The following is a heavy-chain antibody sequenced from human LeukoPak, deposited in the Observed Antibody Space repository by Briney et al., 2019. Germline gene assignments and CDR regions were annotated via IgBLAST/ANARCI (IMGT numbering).Heavy chain of an antibody. Sequence: PGGSLRLSCAASGFTFSSYSMNWVRQAPGKGLEWVSSISSSSYIYYADSVKGRFTISRDNAKNSLYLQMNSLRAEDTAVYYCARGIVATIGDFDYWGQGTLVTVSS. J-gene: IGHJ4*02. V-gene: IGHV3-21*01. D-gene: IGHD5-12*01. CDR1: GFTFSSYS. CDR2: ISSSSYI. CDR3: ARGIVATIGDFDY.